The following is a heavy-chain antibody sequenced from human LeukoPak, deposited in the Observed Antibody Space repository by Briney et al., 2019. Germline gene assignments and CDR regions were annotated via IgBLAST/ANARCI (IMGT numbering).Heavy chain of an antibody. V-gene: IGHV4-28*01. CDR3: ARSHEEAFDI. Sequence: SETLSLTCAVSGYSISSSNWWGWIRQPPGKGLEWIGYIYYSGSTYYNPSLKSRVTMLVDTSKNQFSLELSSVTAVDTAVYYCARSHEEAFDIWGQGTMVTVSS. CDR2: IYYSGST. J-gene: IGHJ3*02. CDR1: GYSISSSNW.